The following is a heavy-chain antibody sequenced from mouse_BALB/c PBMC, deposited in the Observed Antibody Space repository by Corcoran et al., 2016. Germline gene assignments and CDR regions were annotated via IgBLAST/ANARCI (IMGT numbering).Heavy chain of an antibody. CDR1: GFNIKDTY. V-gene: IGHV14-3*02. Sequence: EVQLQQSGAELVKPGTSVKLSCTASGFNIKDTYMQWVKQRPEQGLEWIGRIDPANGNTKYDPKFQGQATITADTSSNTAYLQLSSLTSEDTAVYYFARVTTLYAMDYWGQGTSVTVSS. CDR3: ARVTTLYAMDY. D-gene: IGHD2-12*01. CDR2: IDPANGNT. J-gene: IGHJ4*01.